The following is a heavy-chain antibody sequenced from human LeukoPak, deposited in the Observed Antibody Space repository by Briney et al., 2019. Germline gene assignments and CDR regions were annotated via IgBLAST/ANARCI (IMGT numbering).Heavy chain of an antibody. CDR3: AKDLTTLTLGKDY. J-gene: IGHJ4*02. CDR2: ISSDGNDE. Sequence: GGSLRLSCAASGFTLNNFGMHWVRQAPGKGLEWVAVISSDGNDEYYANAVKGRFTISRDNSMNTLYLQMSSLRLEDTAIYYCAKDLTTLTLGKDYWGQGTLVTVSS. V-gene: IGHV3-30*18. D-gene: IGHD4-17*01. CDR1: GFTLNNFG.